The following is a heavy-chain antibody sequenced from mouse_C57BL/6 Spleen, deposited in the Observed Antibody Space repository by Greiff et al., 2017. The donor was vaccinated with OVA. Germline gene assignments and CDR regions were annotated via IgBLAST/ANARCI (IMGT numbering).Heavy chain of an antibody. V-gene: IGHV3-6*01. J-gene: IGHJ1*03. D-gene: IGHD4-1*01. Sequence: EVQVVESGPGLVKPSQSLSLTCSVTGYSITSGYYWNWIRQFPGNKLEWMGYISYDGSNNYNPSLKNRISITRDTSKNQFFLKLNSVTTEDTATYYCANWDANWYFDVWGTGTTVTVSS. CDR2: ISYDGSN. CDR3: ANWDANWYFDV. CDR1: GYSITSGYY.